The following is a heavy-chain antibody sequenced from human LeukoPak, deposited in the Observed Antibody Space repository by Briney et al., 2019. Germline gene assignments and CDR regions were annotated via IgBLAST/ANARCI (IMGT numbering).Heavy chain of an antibody. J-gene: IGHJ6*02. CDR2: IYYTGST. V-gene: IGHV4-39*07. CDR1: GGSISSSSYY. CDR3: ARAQRVLRYFDWLSQGPYGMDV. D-gene: IGHD3-9*01. Sequence: SETLSLTCTVSGGSISSSSYYWGWIRQPPGKGLEWIGNIYYTGSTYYNPSLKSRVTISLGTSKNQFSLKLSSVTAADTAVYYCARAQRVLRYFDWLSQGPYGMDVWGQGTTVTVSS.